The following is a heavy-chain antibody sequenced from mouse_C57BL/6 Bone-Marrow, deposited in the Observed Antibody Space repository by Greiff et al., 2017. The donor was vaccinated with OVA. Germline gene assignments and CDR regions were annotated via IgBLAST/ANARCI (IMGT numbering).Heavy chain of an antibody. V-gene: IGHV5-12*01. Sequence: EVKLVESGGGLVQPGGSLKLSCAASGFTFSDYYMYWVRQTPEKRLEWVAYISNGGGSTYYPDTVKGRFTISRDNAKNTLYLQMSRLKSEDTAMYYCARPLSAHAMDYWGQGTSVTVSS. CDR2: ISNGGGST. CDR3: ARPLSAHAMDY. J-gene: IGHJ4*01. CDR1: GFTFSDYY.